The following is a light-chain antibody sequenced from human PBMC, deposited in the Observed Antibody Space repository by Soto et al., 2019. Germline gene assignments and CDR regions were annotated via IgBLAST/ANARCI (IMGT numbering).Light chain of an antibody. V-gene: IGKV3-15*01. Sequence: EIVMRQSPGILSLSPGERATLSCRASQSVSNDFLAWYQQKPGQAPRLLIYGASSRATGIPARFSGSGSGSEFTLTISSLQSEDFATYYCQQLKSYPITFGQGTRLEI. CDR1: QSVSNDF. CDR3: QQLKSYPIT. J-gene: IGKJ5*01. CDR2: GAS.